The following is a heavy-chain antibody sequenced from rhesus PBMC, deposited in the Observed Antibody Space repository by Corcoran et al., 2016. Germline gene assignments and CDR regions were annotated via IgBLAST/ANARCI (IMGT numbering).Heavy chain of an antibody. CDR1: GFTFGSYY. D-gene: IGHD3-28*01. J-gene: IGHJ4*01. CDR2: VNTGWGSP. Sequence: EVQLVESGGGLVQPGGSLRLSCTGSGFTFGSYYMYWVRQAPGKGQEWVSAVNTGWGSPWYTDSVKGRFTISKENAKNTLYLQMDSLGAEDTAVYYCARGCDSGCFDADYFDYWGQGVLVTVSS. CDR3: ARGCDSGCFDADYFDY. V-gene: IGHV3-8*01.